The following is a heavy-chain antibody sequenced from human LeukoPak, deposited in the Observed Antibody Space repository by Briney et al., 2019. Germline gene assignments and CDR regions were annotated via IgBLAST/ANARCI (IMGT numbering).Heavy chain of an antibody. CDR3: ARSEGAQLWSGMDV. Sequence: PSETLSLTCTVSGGSISSDYWSWIRQPPGKGLEWIGYIYYSGSTKYNPSLKSRVTILVDTSKNQFSLKLSSVTAADTAVYYCARSEGAQLWSGMDVWGKGTTVTVSS. CDR2: IYYSGST. J-gene: IGHJ6*04. V-gene: IGHV4-59*01. CDR1: GGSISSDY. D-gene: IGHD5-18*01.